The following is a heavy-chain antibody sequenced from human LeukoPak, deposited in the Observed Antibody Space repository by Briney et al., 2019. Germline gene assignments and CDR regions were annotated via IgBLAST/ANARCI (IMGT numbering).Heavy chain of an antibody. CDR1: GFTFSSYW. CDR2: IKQDGSEK. D-gene: IGHD3-22*01. V-gene: IGHV3-7*03. Sequence: GGSLRLSCAASGFTFSSYWMSWDRQAPGKGLEWVANIKQDGSEKYYVDSVKGRFTISRDNAKNSLYLQMNSLRAEDTAVYYCARVGSGYYLTLVDFDYWGQGTLVTVSS. CDR3: ARVGSGYYLTLVDFDY. J-gene: IGHJ4*02.